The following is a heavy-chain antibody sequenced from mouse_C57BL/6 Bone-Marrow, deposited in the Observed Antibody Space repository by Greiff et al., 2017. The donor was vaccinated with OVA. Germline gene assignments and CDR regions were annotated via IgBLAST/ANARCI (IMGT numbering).Heavy chain of an antibody. CDR3: ARWYYAMDY. CDR2: INPSSGYT. J-gene: IGHJ4*01. CDR1: GYTFTSYW. V-gene: IGHV1-7*01. Sequence: QVQLQQSGAELAKPGASVKLSCKASGYTFTSYWMHWVKQRPGQGLEWIGYINPSSGYTKYNQKLQDKATLTADKSSSTAYMQLSSRTYEDSAVYYCARWYYAMDYCGQGTSVPVSS.